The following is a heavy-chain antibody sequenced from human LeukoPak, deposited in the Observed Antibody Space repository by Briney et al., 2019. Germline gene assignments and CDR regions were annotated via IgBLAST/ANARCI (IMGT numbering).Heavy chain of an antibody. D-gene: IGHD2-15*01. CDR1: GYTFTSYY. CDR3: ARDRITDAAFDP. V-gene: IGHV1-46*01. Sequence: ASVKVSCKASGYTFTSYYMHWVRQAPGQGLEWMGIINPSGGSASYAQKFQGRVTMTRDTSTSTVYMELSSLRSEDTAVYYCARDRITDAAFDPWGQGTLVTVSS. CDR2: INPSGGSA. J-gene: IGHJ5*02.